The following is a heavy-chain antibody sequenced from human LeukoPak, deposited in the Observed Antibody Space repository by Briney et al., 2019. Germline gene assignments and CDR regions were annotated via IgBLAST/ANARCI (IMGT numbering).Heavy chain of an antibody. V-gene: IGHV3-21*01. CDR2: ISSSSSYI. Sequence: GGSLRLSCAASGFTFSTYTMHWVRQAPGKGLEWVSSISSSSSYIYYTDSVKGRFTVSRDNAKNSLYLQMNSLRAGDTAVYYCARSYDYVWGNYRYDFDYWGQGTLVTVSS. CDR1: GFTFSTYT. CDR3: ARSYDYVWGNYRYDFDY. D-gene: IGHD3-16*02. J-gene: IGHJ4*02.